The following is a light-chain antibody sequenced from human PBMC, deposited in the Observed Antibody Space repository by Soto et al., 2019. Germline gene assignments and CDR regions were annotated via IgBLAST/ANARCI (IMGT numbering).Light chain of an antibody. CDR2: GAS. V-gene: IGKV3D-15*01. Sequence: EIVMTQSPATLSVSPGERATLSCRASQSVSSNLAWYEHKAGQAPRLLIYGASTRATGIPDRFSGSGSGTDFTLTISRLEPEDFAVYYCQQYGNSPRTFGQGTKVDIK. CDR3: QQYGNSPRT. CDR1: QSVSSN. J-gene: IGKJ1*01.